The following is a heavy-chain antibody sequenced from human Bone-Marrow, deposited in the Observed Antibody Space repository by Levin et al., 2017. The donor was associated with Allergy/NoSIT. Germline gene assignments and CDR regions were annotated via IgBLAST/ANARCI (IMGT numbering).Heavy chain of an antibody. CDR3: VRYQSGSFDI. D-gene: IGHD3-22*01. CDR1: GFTFSDYA. CDR2: VSYDGGNK. J-gene: IGHJ3*02. Sequence: SCAASGFTFSDYAIHWVRQAPGKGLEWVAVVSYDGGNKYYAGSVKGRFTISRDNSKNTLFLQMNTLRPDDTAMYFCVRYQSGSFDIWGQGTMVIVSS. V-gene: IGHV3-30-3*01.